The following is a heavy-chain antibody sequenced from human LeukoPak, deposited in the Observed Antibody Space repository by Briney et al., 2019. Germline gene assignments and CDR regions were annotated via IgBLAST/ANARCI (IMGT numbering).Heavy chain of an antibody. CDR3: ARLSYDRSGYWPDYFDY. V-gene: IGHV4-59*08. CDR1: GGSISSYY. Sequence: SETLSLTCTVSGGSISSYYWNWIRQPPGKGLEWIGYIYYSGSTNHSPSLKSRVTISVDMSKNQFSLKLSSVTAADTAVYYCARLSYDRSGYWPDYFDYWGQGTLVTVSS. J-gene: IGHJ4*02. CDR2: IYYSGST. D-gene: IGHD3-22*01.